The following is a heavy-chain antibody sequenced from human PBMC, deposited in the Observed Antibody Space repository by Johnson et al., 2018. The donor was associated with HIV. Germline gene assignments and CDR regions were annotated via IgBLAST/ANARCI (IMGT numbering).Heavy chain of an antibody. V-gene: IGHV3-13*01. D-gene: IGHD4-17*01. CDR2: IGSAGDT. J-gene: IGHJ3*02. CDR3: ARDRSPYYGDYKSAFDI. Sequence: VQLVESGGGLVQPGGSLRLSCAASEFTFSNYDMHWVRQATGKGLEWVSAIGSAGDTYYTDSVKGRFTISRDNSKNTLYLQMNSLRAEDTAVYYCARDRSPYYGDYKSAFDIWGQGTMVTVSS. CDR1: EFTFSNYD.